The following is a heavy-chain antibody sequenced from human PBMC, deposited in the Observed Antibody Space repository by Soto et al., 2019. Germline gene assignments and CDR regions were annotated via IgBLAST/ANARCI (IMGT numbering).Heavy chain of an antibody. Sequence: SETLSLTSAIYGGSFSGYYWSWIRQPPGKGLEWIGEINRRGSTYYNPSLKSRVTISVDKSKNQLYLKLSCVTAPDTAVYYCARSSRTPAAPGDYYYGMDGWRKATTVTVCS. CDR2: INRRGST. CDR1: GGSFSGYY. V-gene: IGHV4-34*01. J-gene: IGHJ6*04. D-gene: IGHD6-25*01. CDR3: ARSSRTPAAPGDYYYGMDG.